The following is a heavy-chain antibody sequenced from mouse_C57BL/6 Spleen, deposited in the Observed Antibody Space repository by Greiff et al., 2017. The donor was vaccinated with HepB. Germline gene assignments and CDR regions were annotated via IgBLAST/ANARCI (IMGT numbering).Heavy chain of an antibody. CDR1: GYTFTGYW. CDR3: ARSGGYSKAWFAY. CDR2: ILPGSGST. V-gene: IGHV1-9*01. Sequence: QVQLQQSGAELMKPGASVKLSCKATGYTFTGYWIEWVKQRPGHGLEWIGEILPGSGSTNYNEKFKSKATFTADTSSNTAYMQRRSLTTEDAAIYYCARSGGYSKAWFAYGGQGTLVTVSA. D-gene: IGHD2-5*01. J-gene: IGHJ3*01.